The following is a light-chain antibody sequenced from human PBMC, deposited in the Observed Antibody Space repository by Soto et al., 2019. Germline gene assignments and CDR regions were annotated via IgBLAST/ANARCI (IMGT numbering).Light chain of an antibody. CDR2: DTS. Sequence: EIVVTQSPATLSVSPGERVTLSCRASQSVSSSLAWYQQRPGQAPRLLIYDTSTRAAGIAARFSGTGSGTEFTLTISSLQSEDFALYYCQQYNDWPLTFGQGTKVDI. J-gene: IGKJ1*01. V-gene: IGKV3-15*01. CDR3: QQYNDWPLT. CDR1: QSVSSS.